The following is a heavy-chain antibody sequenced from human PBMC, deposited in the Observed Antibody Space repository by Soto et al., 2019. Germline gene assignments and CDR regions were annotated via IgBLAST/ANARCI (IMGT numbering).Heavy chain of an antibody. V-gene: IGHV1-18*01. CDR3: ARLLTEGATYREDAFDI. D-gene: IGHD1-26*01. CDR1: RYTFTSHG. CDR2: ISTFNGKT. Sequence: QVQLMQSGDEVKEPGASVKVSCTTSRYTFTSHGISWVRQAPGQGLEWMGWISTFNGKTDYAQKFQGRVTMTADTRTNTAYMELRSRRSDDTALYFCARLLTEGATYREDAFDIWGQGTKVTVSS. J-gene: IGHJ3*02.